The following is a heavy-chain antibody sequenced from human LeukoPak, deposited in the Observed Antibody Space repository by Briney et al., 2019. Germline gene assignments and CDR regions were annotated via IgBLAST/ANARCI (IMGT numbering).Heavy chain of an antibody. CDR1: GFSFSMYS. V-gene: IGHV3-21*05. Sequence: GGSLRLSCAASGFSFSMYSMNWVRQAPGKGLEWVSHISGGSPVIDYADSVKGRFTISRDNAKSALYLQMNSLRAEDTAVYYCARGGLSSSFDYWGQGTLVTVSS. D-gene: IGHD6-13*01. CDR2: ISGGSPVI. J-gene: IGHJ4*02. CDR3: ARGGLSSSFDY.